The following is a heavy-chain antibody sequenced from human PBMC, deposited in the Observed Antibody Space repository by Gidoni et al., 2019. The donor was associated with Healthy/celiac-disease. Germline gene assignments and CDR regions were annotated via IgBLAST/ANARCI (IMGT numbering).Heavy chain of an antibody. CDR3: AKGHLDCSSTSCYTYYYYMDV. Sequence: QVQLVESGGGVGQPGRSLRLACAACGCTFGSYGMHGARQAPGKGLEWVAVISYDGSNQYYADSVKGRFTISRDNSKNPLYLQMNSLRAEDTAVYYCAKGHLDCSSTSCYTYYYYMDVWGKGTTVTVSS. D-gene: IGHD2-2*02. CDR1: GCTFGSYG. V-gene: IGHV3-30*18. CDR2: ISYDGSNQ. J-gene: IGHJ6*03.